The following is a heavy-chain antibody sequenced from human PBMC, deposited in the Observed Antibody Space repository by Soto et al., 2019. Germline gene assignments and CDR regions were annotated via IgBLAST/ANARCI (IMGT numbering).Heavy chain of an antibody. J-gene: IGHJ6*02. D-gene: IGHD6-19*01. CDR3: TRDRSGWYGPTYYYYYGMDV. CDR1: GFTFGDYA. Sequence: PGGSLRLSCTASGFTFGDYAMSWVRQAPGKGLEWVGFIRSKAYGGTTEYAASVKGRFTISRDDSKSIAYLQMNSLKTEDTAVYYCTRDRSGWYGPTYYYYYGMDVWGQGTTVTVSS. V-gene: IGHV3-49*04. CDR2: IRSKAYGGTT.